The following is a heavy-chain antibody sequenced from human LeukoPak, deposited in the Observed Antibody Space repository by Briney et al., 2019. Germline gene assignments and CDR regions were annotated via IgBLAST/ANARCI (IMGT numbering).Heavy chain of an antibody. CDR3: AKCGGDCYRPQNWFDP. CDR2: IRYDGSNK. Sequence: GGSLRLSCAASGFTFSSYGMHWVRQAPGKGLEWVAFIRYDGSNKYYADSVKGRFTISRDNSKNTLYLQMNSLRAEDTAVYYCAKCGGDCYRPQNWFDPWGQGTLVTVSS. J-gene: IGHJ5*02. D-gene: IGHD2-21*02. V-gene: IGHV3-30*02. CDR1: GFTFSSYG.